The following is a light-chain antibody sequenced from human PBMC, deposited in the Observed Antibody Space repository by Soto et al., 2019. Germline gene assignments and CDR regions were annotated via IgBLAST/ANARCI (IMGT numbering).Light chain of an antibody. J-gene: IGKJ5*01. V-gene: IGKV3D-20*02. CDR2: GAS. CDR3: QQRSNWPIT. Sequence: EFGFTQSPCSLSLSPGERATLSCRASQSVMSNYLSWYQQKPGQPPRLLIYGASTRATGIPARFSGSGSGTEFTLTISSLQSEDFAVYYCQQRSNWPITLGQGTRLDIK. CDR1: QSVMSNY.